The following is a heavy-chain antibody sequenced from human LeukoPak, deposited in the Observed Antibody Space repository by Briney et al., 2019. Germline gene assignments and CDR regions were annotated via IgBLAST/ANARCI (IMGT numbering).Heavy chain of an antibody. V-gene: IGHV1-18*01. CDR2: ISAYNGNT. CDR3: ARGGTYYDFWSGYYLDY. J-gene: IGHJ4*02. CDR1: GYTFTSYG. D-gene: IGHD3-3*01. Sequence: ASVKVSCKASGYTFTSYGISWVRQAPGQGLEWMGWISAYNGNTNYAQKLQGRVTMTTDTSTSTAYMELRSLRSDDTAVYYCARGGTYYDFWSGYYLDYWGQGTLVTVSS.